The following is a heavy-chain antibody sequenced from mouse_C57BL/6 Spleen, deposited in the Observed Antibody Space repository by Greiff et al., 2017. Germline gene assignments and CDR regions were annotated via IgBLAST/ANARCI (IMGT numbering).Heavy chain of an antibody. Sequence: QVQLQQPGAELVRPGSSVKLSCKASGYTFTSYWMHWVKQRPIQGLEWIGNIDPSDSETHYNQKFKDKATLTVDKSSSTAYMQLSSLTSEDSAVYYCARGGGYYASWFAYWGQGTLVTVSA. CDR2: IDPSDSET. V-gene: IGHV1-52*01. J-gene: IGHJ3*01. CDR3: ARGGGYYASWFAY. D-gene: IGHD2-3*01. CDR1: GYTFTSYW.